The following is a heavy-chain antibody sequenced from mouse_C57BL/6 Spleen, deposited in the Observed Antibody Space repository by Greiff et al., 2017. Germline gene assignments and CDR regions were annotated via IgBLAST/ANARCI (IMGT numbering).Heavy chain of an antibody. CDR3: ARKGLSTVVATDYFDY. Sequence: EVQLQQSGPELVKPGASVKIPCKASGYTFTDYNMDWVKQSHGKSLEWIGDINPNNGGTIYNQKFKGKATLTVDKSSSPAYMELRSLTSEDTAVYYCARKGLSTVVATDYFDYWGQGTTLTVSS. D-gene: IGHD1-1*01. CDR1: GYTFTDYN. V-gene: IGHV1-18*01. CDR2: INPNNGGT. J-gene: IGHJ2*01.